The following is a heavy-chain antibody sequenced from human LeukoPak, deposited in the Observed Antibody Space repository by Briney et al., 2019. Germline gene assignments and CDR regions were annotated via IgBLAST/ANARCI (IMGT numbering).Heavy chain of an antibody. CDR1: GFTFSNYA. V-gene: IGHV3-23*01. D-gene: IGHD2-2*01. Sequence: GGSLRLSCAASGFTFSNYAMTWVRQAPGQGLEWVSGVSGSGGTTYYADSVRGRFAISRGNSKNTLYLQMNSLRAEDTAAYYCAKVWDIAVVPAADFWGQGTLVTVSS. CDR3: AKVWDIAVVPAADF. J-gene: IGHJ4*02. CDR2: VSGSGGTT.